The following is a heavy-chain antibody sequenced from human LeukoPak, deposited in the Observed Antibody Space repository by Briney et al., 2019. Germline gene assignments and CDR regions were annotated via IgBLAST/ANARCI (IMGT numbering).Heavy chain of an antibody. V-gene: IGHV3-30-3*01. CDR1: GFTFSSYA. D-gene: IGHD2-15*01. J-gene: IGHJ4*02. Sequence: QPGGSLRLSCAASGFTFSSYAMHWVRQAPGKGLEWVAVISYDGSNKYYADSVKGRFTISRDNSKNTLYLQMNSLRAEDTAVYYCARDHASNGYCSGGSCYSVNYWGQGTLVTVSS. CDR2: ISYDGSNK. CDR3: ARDHASNGYCSGGSCYSVNY.